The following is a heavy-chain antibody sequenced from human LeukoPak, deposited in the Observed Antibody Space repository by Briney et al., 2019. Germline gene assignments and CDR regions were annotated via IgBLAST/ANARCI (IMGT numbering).Heavy chain of an antibody. CDR3: ARVRGEWLRYFDY. V-gene: IGHV4-59*12. CDR2: IYYSGST. CDR1: GGSISSYY. Sequence: PSETLSLTCTVSGGSISSYYWSWIRQPPGKGLEWIGYIYYSGSTNYNPSLKSRVTISVDTSKNQFSLKLSSVTAADTAVYYCARVRGEWLRYFDYWGQGTLVTVSS. D-gene: IGHD5-12*01. J-gene: IGHJ4*02.